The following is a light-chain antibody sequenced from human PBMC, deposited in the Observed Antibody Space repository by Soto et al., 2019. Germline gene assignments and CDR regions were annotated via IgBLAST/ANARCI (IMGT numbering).Light chain of an antibody. J-gene: IGKJ1*01. CDR1: QSVSIN. CDR2: GAS. Sequence: EIVMTQSPATLSVSPGERVTLSCRASQSVSINLAWYQQKPGQAPRLLIYGASTRATGIPARFSGSGSGTEFTLTISSLQSEDFALYYCQHYNNWPPWTFGQGTKVEIK. V-gene: IGKV3-15*01. CDR3: QHYNNWPPWT.